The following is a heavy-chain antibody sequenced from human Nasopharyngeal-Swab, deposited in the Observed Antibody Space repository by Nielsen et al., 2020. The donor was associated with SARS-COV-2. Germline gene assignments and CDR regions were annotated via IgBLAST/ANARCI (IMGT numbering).Heavy chain of an antibody. J-gene: IGHJ4*02. V-gene: IGHV4-61*05. CDR3: ARVSEQQLAPPHFDY. CDR2: IYYSGST. D-gene: IGHD6-13*01. Sequence: WIRQPPGKGLEWIGYIYYSGSTNYNPSLKSRVTISVDKSKNQFSLKLSSVTAADTAVYYCARVSEQQLAPPHFDYWGQGTPVTVSS.